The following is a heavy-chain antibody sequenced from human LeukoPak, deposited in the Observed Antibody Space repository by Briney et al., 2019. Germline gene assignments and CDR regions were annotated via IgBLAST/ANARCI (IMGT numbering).Heavy chain of an antibody. V-gene: IGHV4-61*01. J-gene: IGHJ4*02. CDR3: ARGYYYDSSGYETNFDY. CDR1: GGSVSSGSYY. D-gene: IGHD3-22*01. Sequence: SETLSLTCTVSGGSVSSGSYYWSWIRQPPGKGLEWIGYIYYSGSTNYNPSLKSRVTISVDTSKNQFSLKLSSVTAADTAVYYCARGYYYDSSGYETNFDYWGQGTLVTVSS. CDR2: IYYSGST.